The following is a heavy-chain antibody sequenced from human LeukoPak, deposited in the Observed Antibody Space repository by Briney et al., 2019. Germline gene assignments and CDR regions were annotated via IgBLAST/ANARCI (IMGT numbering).Heavy chain of an antibody. Sequence: ASVKVSCKASGGTFSSYAISWVRQAPGQGLEWMGRIIPILGIANYAQKFQGRVTITADKSTSTAYMELSSLRSEDTAVYYCARVERITMVRGVYNWSDPWGQGTLVTVSS. CDR3: ARVERITMVRGVYNWSDP. CDR2: IIPILGIA. D-gene: IGHD3-10*01. CDR1: GGTFSSYA. V-gene: IGHV1-69*04. J-gene: IGHJ5*02.